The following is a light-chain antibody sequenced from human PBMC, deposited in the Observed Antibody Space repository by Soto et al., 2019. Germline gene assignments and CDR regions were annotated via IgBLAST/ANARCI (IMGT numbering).Light chain of an antibody. CDR3: TQYGSSPRA. V-gene: IGKV3-20*01. J-gene: IGKJ1*01. Sequence: IVLTQSPGTLSFSPGERATLSCRASQSVSSSYLAWYQQKPGQAPRLLIYGASSRATGIPDRFSGSGSGKDFTLTISRLEPEDFAVYYCTQYGSSPRAFGHGTKV. CDR1: QSVSSSY. CDR2: GAS.